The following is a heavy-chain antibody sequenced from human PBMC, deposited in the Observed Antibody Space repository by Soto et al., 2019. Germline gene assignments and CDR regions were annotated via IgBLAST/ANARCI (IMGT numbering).Heavy chain of an antibody. V-gene: IGHV3-74*01. CDR2: IHFDGSTT. CDR1: GFTFSSYW. CDR3: ARDAYISGYYQFDY. Sequence: GGSLRLSCAASGFTFSSYWMHWVRQVPGKGLVRVSRIHFDGSTTHYADSVKGRFTISRDNAKNTLSLQMNSLRAEDTAVYYCARDAYISGYYQFDYWGQGTLVTVS. J-gene: IGHJ4*02. D-gene: IGHD6-19*01.